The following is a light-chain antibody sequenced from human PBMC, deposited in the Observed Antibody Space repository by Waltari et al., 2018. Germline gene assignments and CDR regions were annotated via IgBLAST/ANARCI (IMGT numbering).Light chain of an antibody. CDR1: QGIGNY. J-gene: IGKJ3*01. CDR3: QNYNSAPFT. CDR2: TAS. V-gene: IGKV1-27*01. Sequence: DIQMTQSPSSLSASVGDRVTITCRGSQGIGNYLAWYQQKPGTVPKLLIYTASTLQSGVPSRCSGSGSAADFTLTISSLQPEDAATYYCQNYNSAPFTFGPGTRVDIK.